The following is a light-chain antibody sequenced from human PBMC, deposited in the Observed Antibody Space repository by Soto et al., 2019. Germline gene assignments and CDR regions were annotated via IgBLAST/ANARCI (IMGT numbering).Light chain of an antibody. V-gene: IGKV1-39*01. CDR3: QQSYSTPLT. CDR1: QSISSY. J-gene: IGKJ4*01. Sequence: DIQMTQSPSSLYASVGDRVTITCRASQSISSYLNWYQQKPGQAPKLLIYAASSWQSGARSRFSGSGSGTDFTLTISSLQPEDYATYYCQQSYSTPLTFGGGTKVEIK. CDR2: AAS.